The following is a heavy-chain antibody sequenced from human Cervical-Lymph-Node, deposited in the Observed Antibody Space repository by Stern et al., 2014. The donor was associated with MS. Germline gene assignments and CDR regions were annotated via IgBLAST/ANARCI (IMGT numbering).Heavy chain of an antibody. D-gene: IGHD1-14*01. CDR1: GDTSNTDA. CDR3: ARGASSAAWYKHAVDV. J-gene: IGHJ6*02. V-gene: IGHV1-69*01. CDR2: IIPVFGTP. Sequence: VQLVESGAEVQKPGSSVKVSCKASGDTSNTDAIHWVRPAPGQGLEWMGGIIPVFGTPVYAQRFKGRVSIAADESTATDYMELSSLRSDDTAVYYCARGASSAAWYKHAVDVWGQGTTVTVSS.